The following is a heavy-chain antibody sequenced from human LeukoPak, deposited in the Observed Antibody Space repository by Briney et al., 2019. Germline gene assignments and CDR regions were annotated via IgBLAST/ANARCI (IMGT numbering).Heavy chain of an antibody. CDR2: ISTSGST. CDR1: GASISNYY. Sequence: SETLSLTCTVSGASISNYYWSWIRQPAGKGLEWIGRISTSGSTNYNPSLKSRVTMSVDTSKNQFSLKLSSVTAADTALYYCARIKNYYDSSGYPPRAFDIWGQGTMVTVSS. D-gene: IGHD3-22*01. J-gene: IGHJ3*02. CDR3: ARIKNYYDSSGYPPRAFDI. V-gene: IGHV4-4*07.